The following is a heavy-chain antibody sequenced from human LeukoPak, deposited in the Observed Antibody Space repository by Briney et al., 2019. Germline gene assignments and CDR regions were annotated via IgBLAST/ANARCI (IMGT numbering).Heavy chain of an antibody. CDR1: GGSISSYY. CDR3: ARGAPGYCSRTTCPLDY. V-gene: IGHV4-59*01. J-gene: IGHJ4*02. CDR2: IYYSGST. D-gene: IGHD2-2*01. Sequence: TETLSLTCTVSGGSISSYYWSWIRQPPGKGLEWIGYIYYSGSTNYNPSLKSRVTISVDTSKIQFSLKLSSVTAADTAVYYCARGAPGYCSRTTCPLDYWGQGTLVTVSS.